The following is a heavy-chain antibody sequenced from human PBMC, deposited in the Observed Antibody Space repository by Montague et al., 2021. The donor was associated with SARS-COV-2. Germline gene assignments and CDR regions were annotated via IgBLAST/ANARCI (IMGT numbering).Heavy chain of an antibody. V-gene: IGHV3-30*04. CDR1: GFTFSTYA. D-gene: IGHD6-13*01. Sequence: SLRLSCAASGFTFSTYAMHWVRQAPGKGLEWLVIISYNGSNKDYADSVKGRFTISRDNSKNMLYLQMNSLRAEDTALYYCAKAQYCSSWSDFDYWGQGTVVAVSS. CDR2: ISYNGSNK. CDR3: AKAQYCSSWSDFDY. J-gene: IGHJ4*02.